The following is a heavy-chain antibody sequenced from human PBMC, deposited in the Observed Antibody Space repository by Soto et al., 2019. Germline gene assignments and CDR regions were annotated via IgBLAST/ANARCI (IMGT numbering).Heavy chain of an antibody. CDR3: ARAAVVGTELIYSYSHGTEL. Sequence: VGSLRLSCAASGFTFSSYGLHWVRQSPGKGLEWVGFISYDGVMKYYADSVRGRFTISRDNSKNSLYVQMNSLRLEDTAVYYCARAAVVGTELIYSYSHGTELWGQGTTVSVSS. V-gene: IGHV3-30-3*01. D-gene: IGHD6-19*01. CDR2: ISYDGVMK. CDR1: GFTFSSYG. J-gene: IGHJ6*02.